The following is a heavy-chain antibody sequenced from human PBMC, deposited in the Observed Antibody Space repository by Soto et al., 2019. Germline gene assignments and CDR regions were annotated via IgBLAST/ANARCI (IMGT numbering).Heavy chain of an antibody. Sequence: EVQLVESGGGLVQPGGSLKLSCAASGFTFSGSNVHWVRQASGKGLEWVGRIKRKADSNATAYAVSVTGRFTIARDDSKNTAYMQMTSLRTEDTAVYYCTRLVEWGPGDNFEYWGQGTLVTVSS. J-gene: IGHJ4*02. V-gene: IGHV3-73*02. CDR2: IKRKADSNAT. D-gene: IGHD1-26*01. CDR3: TRLVEWGPGDNFEY. CDR1: GFTFSGSN.